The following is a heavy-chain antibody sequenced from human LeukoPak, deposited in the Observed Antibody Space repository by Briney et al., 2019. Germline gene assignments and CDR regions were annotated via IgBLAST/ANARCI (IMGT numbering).Heavy chain of an antibody. CDR3: AREEGSGYYSGYFDY. CDR1: GFTFSSYG. CDR2: IWFDGSNK. V-gene: IGHV3-33*01. J-gene: IGHJ4*02. Sequence: GGSLRLSCAASGFTFSSYGMHWVRQAPGKGLGWVAIIWFDGSNKYYADSVKGRFTISRDNSKNTLYLQMNSLRAEDTAVYYCAREEGSGYYSGYFDYWGQGTLVTVSS. D-gene: IGHD3-22*01.